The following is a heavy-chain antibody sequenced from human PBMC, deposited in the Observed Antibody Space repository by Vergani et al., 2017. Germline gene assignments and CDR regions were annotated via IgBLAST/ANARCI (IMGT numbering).Heavy chain of an antibody. D-gene: IGHD6-19*01. CDR3: AKDKDSPYSSGWGYYYGMDV. J-gene: IGHJ6*02. CDR2: IYYSGST. V-gene: IGHV4-39*07. Sequence: QLQLQESGPGLVKPSETLSLTCTVSGGSISSSSYYWGWIRQPPGKGLDGIGSIYYSGSTYYNPSLKSRVTISVDTSKNQFSMKLSSVTAADTAVYYCAKDKDSPYSSGWGYYYGMDVWGQGTTVTVSS. CDR1: GGSISSSSYY.